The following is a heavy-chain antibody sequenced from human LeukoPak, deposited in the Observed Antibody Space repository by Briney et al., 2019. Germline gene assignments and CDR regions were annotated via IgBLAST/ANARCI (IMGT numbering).Heavy chain of an antibody. J-gene: IGHJ6*02. CDR2: ISSSSSYI. Sequence: GGSLRLSCAASGFTFSSYSMNWVRQAPGKGLEWVSSISSSSSYIYYADSVKGRFTISRDNAKNSLYLQMNSLRAEDTAVYYCARERTYYYYYYGMDVWGQGTTVTVSS. V-gene: IGHV3-21*01. CDR1: GFTFSSYS. CDR3: ARERTYYYYYYGMDV.